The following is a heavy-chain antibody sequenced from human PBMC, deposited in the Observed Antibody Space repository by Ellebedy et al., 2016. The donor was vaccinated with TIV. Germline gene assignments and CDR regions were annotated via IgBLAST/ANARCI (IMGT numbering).Heavy chain of an antibody. Sequence: ASVKVSCKASGYTFISYSIHWVRQAPGQRLEWMGWINAGNGNTKYSEKFQDRVTITRDTSASTAYMELSSLRSEDTAVYYCARGQLHDGDYFDHWGQGTLVTVSS. J-gene: IGHJ4*02. CDR3: ARGQLHDGDYFDH. CDR2: INAGNGNT. D-gene: IGHD1-26*01. CDR1: GYTFISYS. V-gene: IGHV1-3*01.